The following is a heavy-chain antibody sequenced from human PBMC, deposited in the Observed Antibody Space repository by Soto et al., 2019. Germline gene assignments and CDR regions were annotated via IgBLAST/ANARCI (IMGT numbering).Heavy chain of an antibody. J-gene: IGHJ4*02. Sequence: PGGSLRLSCAASGFTFSSYTMNWVRQAPGKGLEWVSSISSSSSYIYYADSVKGRFTISRDNAKNSLYLQMNGLRAEDTAVYYCARVKAPYYYDSSGYLDYWGQXTLVTVSS. CDR2: ISSSSSYI. CDR1: GFTFSSYT. V-gene: IGHV3-21*01. D-gene: IGHD3-22*01. CDR3: ARVKAPYYYDSSGYLDY.